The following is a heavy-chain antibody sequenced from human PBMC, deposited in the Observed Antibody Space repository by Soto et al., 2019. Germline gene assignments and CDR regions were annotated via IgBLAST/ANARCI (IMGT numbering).Heavy chain of an antibody. CDR2: INAGNGNT. Sequence: GASVKVSCKASGYTFTSYAMHWVRQAPGQRLEWMGWINAGNGNTKYSQKFQGRVTITRDTSASTAYMELSSLRSEDTAVYYCARVRVGATSDYFDYWGQGTLVTVSS. D-gene: IGHD1-26*01. V-gene: IGHV1-3*01. J-gene: IGHJ4*02. CDR1: GYTFTSYA. CDR3: ARVRVGATSDYFDY.